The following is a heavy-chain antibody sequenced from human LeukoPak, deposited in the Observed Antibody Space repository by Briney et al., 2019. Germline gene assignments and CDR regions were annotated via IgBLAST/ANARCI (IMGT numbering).Heavy chain of an antibody. CDR1: GYTFTSYG. CDR3: ARDGRPGWNYAIDY. D-gene: IGHD1-7*01. Sequence: GASVKVSCKTSGYTFTSYGISWVRQAPGQGLEWRGWISAYNGNTNYAQKVQGRVTMTTDTSTSTAYMELRSLRSDDTAVYYCARDGRPGWNYAIDYWGQGTLVTVSS. V-gene: IGHV1-18*01. J-gene: IGHJ4*02. CDR2: ISAYNGNT.